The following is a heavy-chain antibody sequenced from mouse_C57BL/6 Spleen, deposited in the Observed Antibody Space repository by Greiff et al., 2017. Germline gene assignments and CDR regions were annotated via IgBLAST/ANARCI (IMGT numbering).Heavy chain of an antibody. CDR3: ARDMYYFDD. V-gene: IGHV3-5*01. CDR2: IYYSGTI. J-gene: IGHJ2*01. Sequence: EVKLQESGPGLVKPSQTVFLTCTVTGISITTGNYRWSWIRQFPGNKLEWIGYIYYSGTITSKPSLTSRTTITRETPKNQVFLEMNSLTAEDTATYYSARDMYYFDDWGQGTTLTVSS. CDR1: GISITTGNYR.